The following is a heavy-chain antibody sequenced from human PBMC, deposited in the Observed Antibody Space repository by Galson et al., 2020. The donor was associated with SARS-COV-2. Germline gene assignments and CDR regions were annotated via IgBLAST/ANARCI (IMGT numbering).Heavy chain of an antibody. J-gene: IGHJ1*01. CDR3: AKEGGTGWATDYFQH. CDR2: LIHIVNDR. D-gene: IGHD6-19*01. Sequence: GGSLRLSCAASGFTFVAYAMAWVRQAPGKGLEWVSLLIHIVNDRYYADSVKGRFTISRDNSRNTLYLQMDSLRGDDTAVYFCAKEGGTGWATDYFQHWGQGALVSVSS. CDR1: GFTFVAYA. V-gene: IGHV3-23*01.